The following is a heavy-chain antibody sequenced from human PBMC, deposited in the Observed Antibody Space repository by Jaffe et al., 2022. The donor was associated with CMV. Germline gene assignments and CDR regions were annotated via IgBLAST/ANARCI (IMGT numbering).Heavy chain of an antibody. CDR2: ISGSGGST. V-gene: IGHV3-23*04. Sequence: EVQLVESGGGLVQPGGSLRLSCAASGFTFSSYAMSWVRQAPGKGLEWVSAISGSGGSTYYADSVKGRFTISRDNSKNTLYLQMNSLRAEDTAVYYCAKGSIAARHSQYYFDYWGKGTLVTVSS. D-gene: IGHD6-6*01. CDR3: AKGSIAARHSQYYFDY. CDR1: GFTFSSYA. J-gene: IGHJ4*02.